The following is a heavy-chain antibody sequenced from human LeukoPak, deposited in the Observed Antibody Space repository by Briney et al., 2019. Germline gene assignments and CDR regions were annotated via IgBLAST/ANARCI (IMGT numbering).Heavy chain of an antibody. CDR2: ISAGNGNT. CDR1: GYTFTSYA. CDR3: ARDSGSGNNDY. Sequence: ASVKASCKASGYTFTSYAIHWVRQAPGQRLEWMGWISAGNGNTKYSQNFQGRVTFISNTSATTAFMELSSQRSEDAAVYYCARDSGSGNNDYWGQGTLVTVSS. D-gene: IGHD1-26*01. V-gene: IGHV1-3*01. J-gene: IGHJ4*02.